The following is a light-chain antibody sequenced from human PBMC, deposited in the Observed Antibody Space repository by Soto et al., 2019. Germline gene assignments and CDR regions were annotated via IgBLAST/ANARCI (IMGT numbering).Light chain of an antibody. Sequence: EIVLTQSPGTLSLSPGERATLSCRASQSVSSNYLAWYQQKPGQAPRLLIYGASSRATGIPDRFSGSGSGTDFTLTISRLEPEDFAVYYCQQYGSLPQTFGQGTKVEIK. J-gene: IGKJ1*01. CDR2: GAS. CDR3: QQYGSLPQT. CDR1: QSVSSNY. V-gene: IGKV3-20*01.